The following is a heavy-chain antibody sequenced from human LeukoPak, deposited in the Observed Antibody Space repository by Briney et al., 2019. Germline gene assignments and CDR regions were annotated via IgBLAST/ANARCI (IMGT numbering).Heavy chain of an antibody. CDR2: ISGSSSYI. V-gene: IGHV3-21*01. D-gene: IGHD3-16*02. J-gene: IGHJ5*02. Sequence: GGSLRLSCAASGFTFSSYEMNWVRQAPGKGLEWVSSISGSSSYIYYADSVKGRFTISRDNAKNSLYLQMNSLRAEDTAVYYCARDYPYDSVWGTYRTAPFDPWGQGTLVTVSS. CDR3: ARDYPYDSVWGTYRTAPFDP. CDR1: GFTFSSYE.